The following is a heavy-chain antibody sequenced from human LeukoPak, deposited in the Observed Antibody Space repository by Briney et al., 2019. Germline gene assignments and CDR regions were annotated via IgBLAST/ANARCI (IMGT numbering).Heavy chain of an antibody. CDR1: GGSFSGYY. CDR2: IYFSGST. V-gene: IGHV4-4*09. Sequence: SETLSLTCAVYGGSFSGYYWSWIRQPPGKGLEWIGFIYFSGSTNFNPSLKSRLTISVDTSKNQFSLKLSSVTAADTAVYYCARTYYYGSGSYYPFDYWGQGTLVTVSS. J-gene: IGHJ4*02. CDR3: ARTYYYGSGSYYPFDY. D-gene: IGHD3-10*01.